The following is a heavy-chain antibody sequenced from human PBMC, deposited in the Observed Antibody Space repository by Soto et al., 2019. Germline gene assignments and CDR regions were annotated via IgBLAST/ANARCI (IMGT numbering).Heavy chain of an antibody. Sequence: PGGSLRLSCAASGFTFSSYGMHWVRQAPGKGLEWVAVIWYDGSNKYYADSVKGRFTISRDNSKNTLYLQMNSLRAEDTAVYYCAREADYYDSSGYLGAFDIWGQGTMVTVSS. D-gene: IGHD3-22*01. CDR1: GFTFSSYG. V-gene: IGHV3-33*01. CDR3: AREADYYDSSGYLGAFDI. J-gene: IGHJ3*02. CDR2: IWYDGSNK.